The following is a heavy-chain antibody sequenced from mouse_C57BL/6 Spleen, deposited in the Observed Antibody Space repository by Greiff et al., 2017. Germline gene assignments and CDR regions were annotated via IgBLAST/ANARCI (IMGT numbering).Heavy chain of an antibody. V-gene: IGHV1-4*01. Sequence: QVQLQQSGAELARPGASVKMSCKASGYTFTSYTMHWVKQRPGQGLEWIGYINPSSGYTKYNQKFKDKATLTADKSSSTAYMQLSSLTSEDSAVXYCARHGSSSPYFDYWGQGTTLTVSS. CDR1: GYTFTSYT. CDR2: INPSSGYT. D-gene: IGHD1-1*01. J-gene: IGHJ2*01. CDR3: ARHGSSSPYFDY.